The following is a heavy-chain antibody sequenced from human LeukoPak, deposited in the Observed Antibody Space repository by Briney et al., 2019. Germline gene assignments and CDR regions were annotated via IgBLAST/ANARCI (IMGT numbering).Heavy chain of an antibody. CDR2: IKSDGSDT. CDR3: VNYGWGRPA. V-gene: IGHV3-74*03. Sequence: GGSLRLSCAASGFTFSSYWMHWVRQAPGKGLVWVSRIKSDGSDTTYADSVKGRFTISRDNAKNMLYLQMNSLRAEDTAVYYCVNYGWGRPAWGQGTLVTLSS. CDR1: GFTFSSYW. J-gene: IGHJ4*02. D-gene: IGHD3-10*01.